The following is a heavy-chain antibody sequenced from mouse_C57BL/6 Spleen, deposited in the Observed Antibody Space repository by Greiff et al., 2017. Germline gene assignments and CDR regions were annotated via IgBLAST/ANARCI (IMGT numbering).Heavy chain of an antibody. Sequence: QVQLQQSGAELMKPGASVKLSCKATGYTFTGYWIEWVKQRPGHGLEWIGEIFPGSGSTSYNEKFKGKATFTADTSSNTAYMQLSSLTTEDSAIYYCARLDYYGSSYLYYFDYWGHGTTLTVSS. CDR3: ARLDYYGSSYLYYFDY. D-gene: IGHD1-1*01. CDR2: IFPGSGST. CDR1: GYTFTGYW. V-gene: IGHV1-9*01. J-gene: IGHJ2*01.